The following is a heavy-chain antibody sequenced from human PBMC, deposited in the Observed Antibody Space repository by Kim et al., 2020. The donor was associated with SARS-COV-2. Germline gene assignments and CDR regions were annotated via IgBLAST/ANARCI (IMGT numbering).Heavy chain of an antibody. CDR3: AREGRYSSSWYPPFWFDP. Sequence: SETLSLTCTVSGGSISSGSYYWSWIRQPAGKGLEWIGRIYTSGSTNYNPSLKSRVTISVDTSKNQFSLKLSSVTAADTAVYYCAREGRYSSSWYPPFWFDPWGQGTLVTVSS. CDR1: GGSISSGSYY. D-gene: IGHD6-13*01. J-gene: IGHJ5*02. V-gene: IGHV4-61*02. CDR2: IYTSGST.